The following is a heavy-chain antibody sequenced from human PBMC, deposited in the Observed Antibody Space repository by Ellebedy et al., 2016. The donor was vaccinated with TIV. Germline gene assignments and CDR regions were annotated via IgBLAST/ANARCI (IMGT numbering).Heavy chain of an antibody. Sequence: ASVKVSCKASGGTFSTYAFSWVRQAPGQGLEWMGWINPDSGTTKFVQKFQDRVTMTRDTSISTAYMELSRLRSDDSAIYYCARIVRGGGGYDYWGQGTLVTVSS. CDR2: INPDSGTT. V-gene: IGHV1-2*02. J-gene: IGHJ4*02. D-gene: IGHD2-21*01. CDR1: GGTFSTYA. CDR3: ARIVRGGGGYDY.